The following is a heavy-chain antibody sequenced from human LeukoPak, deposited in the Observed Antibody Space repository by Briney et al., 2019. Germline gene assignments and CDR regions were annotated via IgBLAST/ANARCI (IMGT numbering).Heavy chain of an antibody. V-gene: IGHV4-59*01. J-gene: IGHJ3*02. D-gene: IGHD1-26*01. Sequence: SETLSLTCTVSGGSISSYYWSWIRRPPGKGLEWIGYIYYTGSTNYNPSLKSRVAISVDTSKNQFSLRLRSVSAADTAVYYCARGLQWELLGAFDIWGQGTMVTVSS. CDR3: ARGLQWELLGAFDI. CDR2: IYYTGST. CDR1: GGSISSYY.